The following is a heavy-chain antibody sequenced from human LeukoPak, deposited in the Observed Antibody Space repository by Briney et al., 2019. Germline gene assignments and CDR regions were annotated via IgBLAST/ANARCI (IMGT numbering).Heavy chain of an antibody. V-gene: IGHV4-34*01. Sequence: PSETLSLTCAVYGGSFSGYYWSWIRQPPGKGLEWIGEINHSGSTNYNPSLKSRVTISVDTSKNQFSLKLSSVTAADTAVYYCARDHGQHAIFGVVIMPNYYYYGMDVWGQGTTVTVSS. CDR3: ARDHGQHAIFGVVIMPNYYYYGMDV. CDR1: GGSFSGYY. CDR2: INHSGST. J-gene: IGHJ6*02. D-gene: IGHD3-3*01.